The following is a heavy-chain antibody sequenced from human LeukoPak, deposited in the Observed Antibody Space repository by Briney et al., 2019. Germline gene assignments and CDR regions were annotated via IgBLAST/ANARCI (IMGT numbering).Heavy chain of an antibody. D-gene: IGHD5-24*01. V-gene: IGHV3-33*01. CDR1: GFTFSSYG. CDR3: ARSHLGMATTN. CDR2: IWYDGSNK. J-gene: IGHJ4*02. Sequence: GGSLRLSCAASGFTFSSYGMHWVRQAPVKGLEWVAVIWYDGSNKYYADSVKGRFTISRDNSKNTLYLQMNSLRAEDTAVYYCARSHLGMATTNWGQGTLVTVSS.